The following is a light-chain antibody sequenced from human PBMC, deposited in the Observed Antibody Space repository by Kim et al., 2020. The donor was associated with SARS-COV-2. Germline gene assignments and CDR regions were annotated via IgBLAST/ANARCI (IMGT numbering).Light chain of an antibody. V-gene: IGKV2-30*01. CDR3: MQGTHWPPMYT. J-gene: IGKJ2*01. CDR1: QSLVYSDGNTY. Sequence: DVVMTQSPLSLPVTLGQPASISCRSSQSLVYSDGNTYLNWFQQRPGQSPRHLIYKVSNRDSGVPDRFSGSGSGTDFTLKISRVEAEDVGVYYCMQGTHWPPMYTFGQGTKLEI. CDR2: KVS.